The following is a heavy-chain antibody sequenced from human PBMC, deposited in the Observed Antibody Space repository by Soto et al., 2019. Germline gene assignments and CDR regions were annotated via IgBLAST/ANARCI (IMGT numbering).Heavy chain of an antibody. V-gene: IGHV4-59*01. Sequence: QPPGKGLEWIGYIYYSGSTNYNPSLKSRVTISVDTSKNQFSLKLSSVTAADTAVYYCARVGDGYNQIWFDPWGKGTLVTVS. CDR2: IYYSGST. J-gene: IGHJ5*02. D-gene: IGHD5-12*01. CDR3: ARVGDGYNQIWFDP.